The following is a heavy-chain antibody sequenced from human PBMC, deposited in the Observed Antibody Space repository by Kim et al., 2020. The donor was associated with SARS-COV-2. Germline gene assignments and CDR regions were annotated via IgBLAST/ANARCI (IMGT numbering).Heavy chain of an antibody. J-gene: IGHJ4*01. D-gene: IGHD3-22*01. CDR1: GGSFSGYY. CDR2: INHSGST. CDR3: ARGPDYYDSSGYERGNLD. V-gene: IGHV4-34*01. Sequence: SETLSLTCAVYGGSFSGYYWSWIRQPPGKGLEWIGEINHSGSTNYNPSLKSRVTISVDTSKNQFSLKLSSVTAADTAVYYCARGPDYYDSSGYERGNLD.